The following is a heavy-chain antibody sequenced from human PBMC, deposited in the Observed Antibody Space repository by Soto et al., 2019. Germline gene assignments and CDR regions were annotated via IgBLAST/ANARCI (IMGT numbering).Heavy chain of an antibody. Sequence: VASVKVSCKASGYTFTSYGISWVRQAPGQGLEWMGWISAYNGNTNYAQKLQGRVTMTTDTSTSTAYMELRSLRSDDTAVYYCARDRTSDLYGSGSSVSGYWGQGTLVTVSS. D-gene: IGHD3-10*01. V-gene: IGHV1-18*01. CDR3: ARDRTSDLYGSGSSVSGY. CDR2: ISAYNGNT. CDR1: GYTFTSYG. J-gene: IGHJ4*02.